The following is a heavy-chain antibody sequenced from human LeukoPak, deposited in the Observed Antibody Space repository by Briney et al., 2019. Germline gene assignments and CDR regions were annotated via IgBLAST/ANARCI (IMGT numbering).Heavy chain of an antibody. V-gene: IGHV4-30-4*01. Sequence: PSETLSLTCTVSGGSISSGDYYWSWIRQPPGKGLKWIGYIYYSGSTNYNPSLKSRVTISVDTSKNQFSLKLSSVTAADTAVYYCAREGPTYYYDSSGYLGAFDIWGQGTMVTVSS. D-gene: IGHD3-22*01. CDR1: GGSISSGDYY. J-gene: IGHJ3*02. CDR3: AREGPTYYYDSSGYLGAFDI. CDR2: IYYSGST.